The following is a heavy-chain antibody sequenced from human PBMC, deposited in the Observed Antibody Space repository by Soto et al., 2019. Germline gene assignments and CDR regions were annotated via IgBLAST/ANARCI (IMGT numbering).Heavy chain of an antibody. CDR3: ARVGTSFRGRQRYCFEF. D-gene: IGHD3-16*01. CDR1: GGSISGYY. CDR2: ITSTGST. Sequence: PSETLSLTCTVSGGSISGYYWSWIRQPPGKGLEWIGYITSTGSTTYNTSLKSQVTISLDSPRNQFSLKLTSVAAADTAVYYCARVGTSFRGRQRYCFEFWGQGIQVTVSS. J-gene: IGHJ4*02. V-gene: IGHV4-59*01.